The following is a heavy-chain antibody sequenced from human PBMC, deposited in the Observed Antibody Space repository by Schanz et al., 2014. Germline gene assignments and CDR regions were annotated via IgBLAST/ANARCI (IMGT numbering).Heavy chain of an antibody. V-gene: IGHV3-23*04. CDR2: IGGSGDST. CDR3: AKQHGVIQQVSDY. CDR1: GITLSGYG. J-gene: IGHJ4*01. Sequence: VQLVESGGGVVQPGRSLRLSCAASGITLSGYGLHWVRQAPGKGLEWVSGIGGSGDSTHYADSVKGRFIISRDNSENTLYLQMNSLRAEDTAVYYCAKQHGVIQQVSDYWGQGTLVTVSS. D-gene: IGHD3-22*01.